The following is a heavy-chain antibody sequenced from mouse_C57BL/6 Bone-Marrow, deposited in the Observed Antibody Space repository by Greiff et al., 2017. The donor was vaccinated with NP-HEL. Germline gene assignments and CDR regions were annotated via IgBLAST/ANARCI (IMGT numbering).Heavy chain of an antibody. CDR2: IDPSGCYT. CDR3: ARAYYYGSQGAY. V-gene: IGHV1-59*01. D-gene: IGHD1-1*02. CDR1: GYAFTIYW. J-gene: IGHJ3*01. Sequence: VQLPESGAELVRPGTSVKLSCKASGYAFTIYWMHWVKQRPGQGLEWIGVIDPSGCYTIYNQKFKGKATLTVDTSSSTAYTQLSSLRSEDSAVYDCARAYYYGSQGAYWGQGTLVTVSA.